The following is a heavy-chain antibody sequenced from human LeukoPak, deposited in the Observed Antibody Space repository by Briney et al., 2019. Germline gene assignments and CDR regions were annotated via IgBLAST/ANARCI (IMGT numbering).Heavy chain of an antibody. CDR1: GYTFTSYD. Sequence: EASVKVSCKASGYTFTSYDINWVRQATGQGLERMGWMNPNSGNTGYAQKFQGRVTMTRNTSISTAYMELSSLRSEDTAVYYCARGQSGAGTGGGRFDYWGQGTLVTVSS. V-gene: IGHV1-8*01. J-gene: IGHJ4*02. D-gene: IGHD6-19*01. CDR2: MNPNSGNT. CDR3: ARGQSGAGTGGGRFDY.